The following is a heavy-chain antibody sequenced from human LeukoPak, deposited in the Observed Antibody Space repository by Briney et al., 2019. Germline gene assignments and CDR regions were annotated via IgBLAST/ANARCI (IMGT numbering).Heavy chain of an antibody. D-gene: IGHD2-2*01. V-gene: IGHV4-61*02. Sequence: PSETLSLTCSVFGDSISSGGYYWPWIRQPAGTGLEWIGCIYIGESANYNSSLKSRVTILVHTSKNQFSLKLSSVTAADTAMYFCARSRERICSNPPCYVDLQATWGQGTLVTVSP. CDR2: IYIGESA. CDR3: ARSRERICSNPPCYVDLQAT. CDR1: GDSISSGGYY. J-gene: IGHJ4*02.